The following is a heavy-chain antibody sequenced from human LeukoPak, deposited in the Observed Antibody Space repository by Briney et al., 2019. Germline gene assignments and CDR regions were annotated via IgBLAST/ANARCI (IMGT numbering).Heavy chain of an antibody. CDR2: IWSDGSNK. CDR3: ARSGGGTYFDN. V-gene: IGHV3-30*12. D-gene: IGHD2-15*01. CDR1: GFIFSSYG. Sequence: GGSLRLSCAASGFIFSSYGMHWVRQAPGKGLQWVAVIWSDGSNKGYGDSVKGRFTISRGDSKNTLYLQMNSLRADDTAVYYCARSGGGTYFDNWGQGTLVTVSS. J-gene: IGHJ4*02.